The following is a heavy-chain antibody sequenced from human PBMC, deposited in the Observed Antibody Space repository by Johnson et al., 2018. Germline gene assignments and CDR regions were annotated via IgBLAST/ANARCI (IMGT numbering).Heavy chain of an antibody. CDR3: AGEGDIGGVPAAMPYYYGMDV. J-gene: IGHJ6*02. Sequence: QVQLVQSGAEVKKPGSSVKVSCKASGGTFSSYTISWVRQAPGQGLEWMGRIIPILGIADYAQKFQGRVPMTADKSTSTAYLELGRLRSEDTAGYYGAGEGDIGGVPAAMPYYYGMDVGGQGTTVTVSS. CDR2: IIPILGIA. D-gene: IGHD2-2*01. CDR1: GGTFSSYT. V-gene: IGHV1-69*04.